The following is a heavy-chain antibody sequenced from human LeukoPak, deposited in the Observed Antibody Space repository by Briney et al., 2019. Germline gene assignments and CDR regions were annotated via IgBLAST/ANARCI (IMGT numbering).Heavy chain of an antibody. CDR3: ARDPIENNRGPR. Sequence: PSETLSLTCTASGGSVSSGSYYWSWIRQPPGKGLEWIGYIYSSGSTTYNPSLKSRVTISLDTSKNQFSLKLNSVTAADTAGYYCARDPIENNRGPRWGQGTLVTVSS. CDR1: GGSVSSGSYY. CDR2: IYSSGST. V-gene: IGHV4-61*01. D-gene: IGHD1-14*01. J-gene: IGHJ4*02.